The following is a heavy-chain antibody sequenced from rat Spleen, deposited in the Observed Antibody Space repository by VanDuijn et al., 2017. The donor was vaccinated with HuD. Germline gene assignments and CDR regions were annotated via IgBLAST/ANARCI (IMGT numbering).Heavy chain of an antibody. D-gene: IGHD5-1*01. CDR3: TPGTAY. J-gene: IGHJ3*01. V-gene: IGHV2-1*01. CDR1: GFSLTSYD. CDR2: IWGDGST. Sequence: QVQLKESGPGLVQPSQTLSLTCTVSGFSLTSYDVHWVRQPPGKGLEWMGGIWGDGSTDYNSALKSRLSISRDTSKSQVFLKMNSLQTEDTAIYFCTPGTAYWGQGTLVTVSS.